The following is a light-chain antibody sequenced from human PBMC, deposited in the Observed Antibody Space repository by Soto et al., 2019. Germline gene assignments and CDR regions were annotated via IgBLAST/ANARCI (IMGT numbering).Light chain of an antibody. CDR3: LQKYFYPFT. CDR1: QGIRND. Sequence: AIRMTQSPSSFSASVGDRVTITCRASQGIRNDLDWFQQKPGKAPKLLIYAASNLQSGVPARFSGSGSGTDFTHTISSLQPEDFATYYCLQKYFYPFTFGPGTKVDIK. J-gene: IGKJ3*01. CDR2: AAS. V-gene: IGKV1-6*01.